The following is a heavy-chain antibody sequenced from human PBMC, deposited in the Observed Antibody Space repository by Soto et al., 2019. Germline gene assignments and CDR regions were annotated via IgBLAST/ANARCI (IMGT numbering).Heavy chain of an antibody. Sequence: GGSLRLSCAASGFTFSSYWMSWVRQAPGKGLEWVANIKQDGSEKYYVDSVKGRFTISRDNAKNSLYLQMNSLRAEDTAMYYCARDNNYDFWSGYYIRSMSYYYYYYMDVWGKGTTVTVSS. CDR3: ARDNNYDFWSGYYIRSMSYYYYYYMDV. J-gene: IGHJ6*03. CDR2: IKQDGSEK. D-gene: IGHD3-3*01. CDR1: GFTFSSYW. V-gene: IGHV3-7*01.